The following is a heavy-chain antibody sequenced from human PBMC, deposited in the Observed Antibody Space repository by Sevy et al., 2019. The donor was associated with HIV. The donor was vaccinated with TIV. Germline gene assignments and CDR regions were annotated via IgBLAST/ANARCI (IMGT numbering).Heavy chain of an antibody. D-gene: IGHD3-22*01. CDR2: ISYDGSNK. CDR3: ARDPTFSSDTRGYYPFDS. CDR1: GFIFSNYA. J-gene: IGHJ4*02. V-gene: IGHV3-30*04. Sequence: GGSLRLSCAASGFIFSNYAIHWVRRAPGKGLEWVAVISYDGSNKHYAASVKGRFTISRDNSRNTLFLLMNSLRLDDTALYYCARDPTFSSDTRGYYPFDSWGQGTLVTVSS.